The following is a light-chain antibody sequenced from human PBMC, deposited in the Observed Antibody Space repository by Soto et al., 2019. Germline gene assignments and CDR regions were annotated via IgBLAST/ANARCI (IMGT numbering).Light chain of an antibody. CDR3: QQYYTSPIT. CDR2: AAS. Sequence: DIQMTQSPSSLSESAGDRVTITCRASQGISTYLNWYQQKPGKAPKLLIYAASSLQSGVPSRFSGSGSGTEFTLSISSLQPDDFATYYCQQYYTSPITFGPGTKVDIK. J-gene: IGKJ3*01. V-gene: IGKV1-39*01. CDR1: QGISTY.